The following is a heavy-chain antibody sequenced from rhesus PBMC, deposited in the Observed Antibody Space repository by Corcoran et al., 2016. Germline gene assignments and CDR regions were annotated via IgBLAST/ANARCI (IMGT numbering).Heavy chain of an antibody. CDR2: ISGSSSTT. Sequence: EVQLLESGGGLVQPGGSLRLSGEASGFTFSVHYMDWVRQAPGKGLEWVSSISGSSSTTLSPDSVKGRFTISRDNAKSTVYLQMNSLRAEDTAVYYCASLGRGLRYWGQGVLVTVSS. J-gene: IGHJ4*01. V-gene: IGHV3-110*02. CDR3: ASLGRGLRY. CDR1: GFTFSVHY. D-gene: IGHD5-24*01.